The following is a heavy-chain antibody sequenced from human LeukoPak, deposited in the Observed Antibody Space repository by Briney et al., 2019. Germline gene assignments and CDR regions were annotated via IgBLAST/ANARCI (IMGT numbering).Heavy chain of an antibody. CDR3: ARDKYYDSSGYYFLTYYFDY. V-gene: IGHV3-11*01. CDR2: ISSSGSTI. D-gene: IGHD3-22*01. CDR1: GFTFSDYY. J-gene: IGHJ4*02. Sequence: GGSLRLSCAASGFTFSDYYMSWIRQAPGKGLEWVSYISSSGSTIYYADSVKGRFTISRDNAKNSLYLQMNSLRAEDTAVYYCARDKYYDSSGYYFLTYYFDYWGQGTLVTVYS.